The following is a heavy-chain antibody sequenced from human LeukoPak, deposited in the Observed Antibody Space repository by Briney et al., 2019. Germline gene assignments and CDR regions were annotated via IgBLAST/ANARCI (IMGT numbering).Heavy chain of an antibody. V-gene: IGHV1-2*02. CDR2: INPNSGGT. D-gene: IGHD5-24*01. CDR1: GYTFTGYY. CDR3: ARATISFDAFDI. Sequence: ASVKFSCKASGYTFTGYYMHWVRQAPGQGLEWMGWINPNSGGTNYAQKFQGRVTMTRDTSISTAYMELSRLRSDDTAVYYCARATISFDAFDIWGQGTMVTVSS. J-gene: IGHJ3*02.